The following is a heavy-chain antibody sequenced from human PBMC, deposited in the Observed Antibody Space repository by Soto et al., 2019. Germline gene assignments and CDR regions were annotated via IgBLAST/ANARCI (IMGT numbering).Heavy chain of an antibody. CDR1: GGSISSYY. J-gene: IGHJ6*02. CDR2: IYYSGST. CDR3: ARLDTTRIANYYYGMDV. Sequence: SETLSLTCTVSGGSISSYYWSWIRQPPGKGLEWIGYIYYSGSTNYNPSLKSRVTISVDTSKNQFSLKLSSVTAADTAVYYCARLDTTRIANYYYGMDVWGQGTTVTVSS. V-gene: IGHV4-59*08. D-gene: IGHD1-1*01.